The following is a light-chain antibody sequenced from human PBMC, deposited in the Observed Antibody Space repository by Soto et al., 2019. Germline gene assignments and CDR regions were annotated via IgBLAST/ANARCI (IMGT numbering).Light chain of an antibody. Sequence: SYELTQPPSVSVAPGKTARITCGGNNIGSESVHWYQQKPGQAPVLVIYYDTDRPSGIPERFSGSNSGNTATLTISRVEAGDEADYYCLLWDSTSDHQVFGGGTKVTVL. CDR2: YDT. CDR1: NIGSES. CDR3: LLWDSTSDHQV. V-gene: IGLV3-21*04. J-gene: IGLJ3*02.